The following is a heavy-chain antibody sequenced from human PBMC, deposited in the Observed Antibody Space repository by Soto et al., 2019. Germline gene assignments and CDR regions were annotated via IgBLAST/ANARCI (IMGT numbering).Heavy chain of an antibody. CDR3: ARDQPYYDFWSGYYGGYYYYYGMDV. CDR2: IYYSGST. D-gene: IGHD3-3*01. Sequence: SETLSLTCTVSGGSISSYYWSWIRQPPGKGLEWIGYIYYSGSTNYNPSLKSRVTISVDTSRNQFSLKLSSVTAADTAVYYCARDQPYYDFWSGYYGGYYYYYGMDVWGQGTTVTAP. CDR1: GGSISSYY. J-gene: IGHJ6*02. V-gene: IGHV4-59*01.